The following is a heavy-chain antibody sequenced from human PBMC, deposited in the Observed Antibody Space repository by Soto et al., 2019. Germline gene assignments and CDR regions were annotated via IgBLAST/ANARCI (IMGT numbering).Heavy chain of an antibody. V-gene: IGHV1-2*02. CDR1: GDTFSTYF. CDR2: ISPSSGGT. Sequence: QVQLAQSGPEVKRPGDSVRVACKADGDTFSTYFIHWVRQAPGQGLEWLGWISPSSGGTKYAQNFSGRVTVSRDTSVSYVYLDLDILRSDDTAIYYCARQGVVVTDVVTLLSFDMWGQGTMVTVSS. CDR3: ARQGVVVTDVVTLLSFDM. D-gene: IGHD2-21*02. J-gene: IGHJ3*02.